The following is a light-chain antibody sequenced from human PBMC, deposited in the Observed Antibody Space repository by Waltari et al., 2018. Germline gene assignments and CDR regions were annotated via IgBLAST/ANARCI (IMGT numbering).Light chain of an antibody. V-gene: IGLV2-23*02. CDR2: EVN. CDR1: SSDVGASNL. CDR3: CSYAGRSTLV. Sequence: QSALTQPASVSGSPGQSITIPCSGTSSDVGASNLISWYQQHPGKVPTLMIYEVNKRPSGVSNRFSGSKSDNTASLTISGLQAEDEADYYCCSYAGRSTLVFGGGTKLTVL. J-gene: IGLJ3*02.